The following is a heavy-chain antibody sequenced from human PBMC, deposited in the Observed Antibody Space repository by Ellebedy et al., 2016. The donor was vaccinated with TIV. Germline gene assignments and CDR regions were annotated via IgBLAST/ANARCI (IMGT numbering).Heavy chain of an antibody. CDR3: ARVRFGDTAVDY. J-gene: IGHJ4*03. CDR2: FGTAGDT. V-gene: IGHV3-13*01. Sequence: GGSLRLSCAASGFTFSSYDMHWVRQGTGKGLEWVSAFGTAGDTYYPGSVKGRFTISRENAENSLYLQITSLRAEDTAVYYCARVRFGDTAVDYWGQGTLVTVSS. D-gene: IGHD2-21*01. CDR1: GFTFSSYD.